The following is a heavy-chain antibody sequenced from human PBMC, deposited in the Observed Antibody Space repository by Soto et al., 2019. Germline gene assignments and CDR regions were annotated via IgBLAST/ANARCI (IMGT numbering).Heavy chain of an antibody. J-gene: IGHJ4*02. Sequence: PGESLKIACKCSGYLFTSHWIGWVRQMPGKGLEWLGIIYPGDSDTRYSPSFQGQVTMSVDKSTSTAYLQWSSLKASDTAMYYCSRVHGSRTAFDHWGQGTLVTVSS. CDR1: GYLFTSHW. CDR2: IYPGDSDT. CDR3: SRVHGSRTAFDH. D-gene: IGHD3-10*01. V-gene: IGHV5-51*01.